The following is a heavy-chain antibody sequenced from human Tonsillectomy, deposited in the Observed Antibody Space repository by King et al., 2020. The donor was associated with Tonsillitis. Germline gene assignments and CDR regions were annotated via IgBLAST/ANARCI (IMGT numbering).Heavy chain of an antibody. J-gene: IGHJ3*02. V-gene: IGHV4-30-2*01. CDR1: GGSISSGGYS. CDR3: AREGSGYNDAFDI. D-gene: IGHD3-3*01. CDR2: IYHSGST. Sequence: MQLQESGSGLVKPSQTLSLTCAVSGGSISSGGYSWSWIRQPPGKGLEWIGYIYHSGSTYYNPSLKSRVTISVDRSKNQFSLKLSSVTAADTAVYYCAREGSGYNDAFDICGQGTMVTVSS.